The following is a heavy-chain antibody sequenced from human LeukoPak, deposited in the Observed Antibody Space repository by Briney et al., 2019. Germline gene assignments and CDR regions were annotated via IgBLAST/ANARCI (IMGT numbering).Heavy chain of an antibody. V-gene: IGHV3-66*01. Sequence: GGSLRLSCAASGFTVSSNYMSWVRQAPGKGLEWVSVIYSGGSTYYADSVKGRFTISRDNSKNTLYLQMNSLRAEDTAVYYCARDYYDSSGYYSDGYWGQGTLVTVSS. CDR3: ARDYYDSSGYYSDGY. CDR2: IYSGGST. CDR1: GFTVSSNY. D-gene: IGHD3-22*01. J-gene: IGHJ4*02.